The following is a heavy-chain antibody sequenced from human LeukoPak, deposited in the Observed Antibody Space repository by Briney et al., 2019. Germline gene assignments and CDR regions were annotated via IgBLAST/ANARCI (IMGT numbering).Heavy chain of an antibody. Sequence: GGPLRLSCAASGFTVSSNYMSWVRQAPGKGLEWVSVIYSGGSTYYADSVKGRFTISRDNSKNTLYLQMNSLRAEDTAVYYCARGNFDWLQYGDAFDIWGQGTMVTVSS. CDR2: IYSGGST. V-gene: IGHV3-66*01. CDR1: GFTVSSNY. D-gene: IGHD3-9*01. J-gene: IGHJ3*02. CDR3: ARGNFDWLQYGDAFDI.